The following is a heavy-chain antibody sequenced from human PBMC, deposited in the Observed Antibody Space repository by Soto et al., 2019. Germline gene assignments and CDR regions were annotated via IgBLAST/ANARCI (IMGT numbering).Heavy chain of an antibody. J-gene: IGHJ6*03. CDR2: IRSKANSYAT. Sequence: PGGSLRLSCAASGFPFSGSAMHWVRQASGKGLEWVGRIRSKANSYATAYAASVKGRFTISRDDSKNTAYLQMGSLRPEDMAVYYCARNLWRYYMDVWGKGTTVTVSS. V-gene: IGHV3-73*01. CDR1: GFPFSGSA. D-gene: IGHD2-21*01. CDR3: ARNLWRYYMDV.